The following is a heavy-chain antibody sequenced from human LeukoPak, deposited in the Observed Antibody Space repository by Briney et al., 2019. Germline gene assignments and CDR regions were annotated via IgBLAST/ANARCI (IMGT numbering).Heavy chain of an antibody. CDR3: AKDVGYTFGNYFDY. CDR2: IGSDGNT. Sequence: PGGSLRLSCAASGFTFSSCAMSWARQAPGKGLECVSAIGSDGNTYCADSVKGRFTISRDNSKNTLYLQMNSLRADDTAVYYCAKDVGYTFGNYFDYWGQGTLVTVSS. J-gene: IGHJ4*02. V-gene: IGHV3-23*01. CDR1: GFTFSSCA. D-gene: IGHD5-18*01.